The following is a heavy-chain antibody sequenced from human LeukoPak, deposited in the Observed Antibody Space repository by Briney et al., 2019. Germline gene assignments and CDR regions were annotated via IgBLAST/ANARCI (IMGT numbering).Heavy chain of an antibody. Sequence: PSETLSLTCTVSGYSISSGYYWGWIRQPPGKGLEWIGSIYHSGSTYYNPSLKSRVTISVDTSKNQFSLKLQSVTAADTALYYCAREDYDTRDDAFDLWGQGTMVTVSS. J-gene: IGHJ3*01. CDR1: GYSISSGYY. V-gene: IGHV4-38-2*02. CDR2: IYHSGST. D-gene: IGHD3-16*01. CDR3: AREDYDTRDDAFDL.